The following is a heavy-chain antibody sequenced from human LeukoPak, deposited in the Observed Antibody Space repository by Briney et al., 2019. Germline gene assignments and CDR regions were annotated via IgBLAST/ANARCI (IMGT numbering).Heavy chain of an antibody. J-gene: IGHJ6*02. D-gene: IGHD5-18*01. V-gene: IGHV4-34*01. CDR1: GWSLSRYY. CDR3: ARYSSVPSYYYYYGMDV. Sequence: RSETLSLTCAVYGWSLSRYYWSWLRQPPRKGLEGVGEINHSGSTNYHPSIKSRVTISVDTSKNQFSLKLSSVTAADTAVYYCARYSSVPSYYYYYGMDVWGQGTTVTVSS. CDR2: INHSGST.